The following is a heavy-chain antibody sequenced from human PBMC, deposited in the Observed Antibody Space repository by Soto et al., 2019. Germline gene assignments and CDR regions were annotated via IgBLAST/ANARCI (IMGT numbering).Heavy chain of an antibody. Sequence: GASVEVSCKASGYTFTGYDINRGRQATGQGLEWMGWMNPNSGNTGYAQKFQGRVTMTRNTSISTAYMELSSLRSEDTAVYYCARGGTPGGLRFLEWLDADMDVWGKGTTVTVSS. CDR1: GYTFTGYD. CDR2: MNPNSGNT. J-gene: IGHJ6*03. V-gene: IGHV1-8*01. CDR3: ARGGTPGGLRFLEWLDADMDV. D-gene: IGHD3-3*01.